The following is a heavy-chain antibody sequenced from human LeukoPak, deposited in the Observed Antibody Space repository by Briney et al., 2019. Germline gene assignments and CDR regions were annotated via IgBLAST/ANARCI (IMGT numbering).Heavy chain of an antibody. CDR1: GYTLTELS. D-gene: IGHD6-13*01. J-gene: IGHJ4*02. CDR3: ARAPTSEQQLQFDY. CDR2: FDPEDGET. Sequence: ASVKVSCKVSGYTLTELSMHWVRQAPGKGLEWMGGFDPEDGETIYAQKFQGRVTMTEDTSTDTAYMELSSLRSEDTAVYYCARAPTSEQQLQFDYWGQGTLVTVSS. V-gene: IGHV1-24*01.